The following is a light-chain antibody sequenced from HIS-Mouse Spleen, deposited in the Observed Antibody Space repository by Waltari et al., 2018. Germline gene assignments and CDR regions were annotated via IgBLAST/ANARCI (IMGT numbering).Light chain of an antibody. CDR2: AAS. V-gene: IGKV1-9*01. CDR1: QGISSY. CDR3: QQLNSYPPT. J-gene: IGKJ1*01. Sequence: DIQLTQSPSFLSASVGDRVTITCRASQGISSYLAWYQQKPWEAPEHLIYAASTLQSGVPSRFSRSGAGTEFTLTISSLQPEDFATYCCQQLNSYPPTCGQGTKVEIK.